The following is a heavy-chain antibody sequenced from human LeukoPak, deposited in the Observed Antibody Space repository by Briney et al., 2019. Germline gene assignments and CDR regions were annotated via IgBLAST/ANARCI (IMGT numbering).Heavy chain of an antibody. J-gene: IGHJ4*02. D-gene: IGHD4-11*01. CDR2: ISGSGGST. CDR3: TGVYRGSYYFDY. V-gene: IGHV3-23*01. Sequence: PGRSLRLSCAASGFTFSSYAMSWVRQAPGKGLEWVSAISGSGGSTYYADSVKGRFTISRDNSKNTLYLQMNSLRAEDTAVYYCTGVYRGSYYFDYWGQGTLVTVSS. CDR1: GFTFSSYA.